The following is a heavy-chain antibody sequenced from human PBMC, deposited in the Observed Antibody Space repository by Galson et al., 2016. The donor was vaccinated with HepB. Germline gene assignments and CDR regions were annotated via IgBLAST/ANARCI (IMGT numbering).Heavy chain of an antibody. CDR1: GRSITNRNW. D-gene: IGHD3-10*01. V-gene: IGHV4-4*02. J-gene: IGHJ4*02. Sequence: SATLSLTCGVSGRSITNRNWWSWVRQPPGKGLQYIGGVSNIGKTHFNSSFESRVTMSFDTSTQEASLRLYSVTAADTAIYFCTRESGAFVPFGYWGQGMLVVVSS. CDR2: VSNIGKT. CDR3: TRESGAFVPFGY.